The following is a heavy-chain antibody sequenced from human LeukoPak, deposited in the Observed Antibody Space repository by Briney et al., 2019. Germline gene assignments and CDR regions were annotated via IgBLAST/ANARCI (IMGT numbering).Heavy chain of an antibody. CDR2: IRSKANNYAT. CDR1: GFTFNNYA. D-gene: IGHD5-12*01. Sequence: GGSLRLSCAASGFTFNNYAMSWVRQAPGKGLEWLGRIRSKANNYATAYAASVKGRFTLSRDDSKNTAYLQMNSLKTEDTAVYYCTRLRGSSGSWGPALNGMDVWGPGTTVTVSS. V-gene: IGHV3-73*01. CDR3: TRLRGSSGSWGPALNGMDV. J-gene: IGHJ6*02.